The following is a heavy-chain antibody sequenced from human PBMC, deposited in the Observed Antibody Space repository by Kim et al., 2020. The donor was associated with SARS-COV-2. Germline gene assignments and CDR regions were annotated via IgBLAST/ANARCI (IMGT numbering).Heavy chain of an antibody. CDR1: GFTFSSYA. CDR2: ISYDGSNK. CDR3: ARDRAIFGVVIEVSLSY. V-gene: IGHV3-30-3*01. Sequence: GGSLRLSCAASGFTFSSYAMHWVRQAPGKGLEWVAVISYDGSNKYYADSVKGRFTISRDNSKNTLYLQMNSLRAEDTAVYYCARDRAIFGVVIEVSLSYWGQGTLVTVSS. D-gene: IGHD3-3*01. J-gene: IGHJ4*02.